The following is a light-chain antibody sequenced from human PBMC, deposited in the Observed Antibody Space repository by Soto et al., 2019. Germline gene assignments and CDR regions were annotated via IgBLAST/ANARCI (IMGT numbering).Light chain of an antibody. CDR3: QRRRTWPPVS. CDR2: DAS. Sequence: EIVLTQSPATLSLALGERATLSCRASQSIGSYLAWYQHKLGQPPRLLIYDASNRATGIPVRFSGSGSGIDLTLTICSLGTDDFAVYYCQRRRTWPPVSFGPGTKVDIK. V-gene: IGKV3-11*01. J-gene: IGKJ3*01. CDR1: QSIGSY.